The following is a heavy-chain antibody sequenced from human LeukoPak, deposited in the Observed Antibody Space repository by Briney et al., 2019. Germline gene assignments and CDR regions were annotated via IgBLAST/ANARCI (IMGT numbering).Heavy chain of an antibody. CDR2: INAGNGNT. Sequence: ASVKVSCKASGYSFSTYTMNWVRQAPGQRLEWMGWINAGNGNTKYSQKFQSRVTITRDTSASTAYMEMRSLRSEDTAVYYCAREIDRDDYNRFFDYWGQGTLVTVSS. J-gene: IGHJ4*02. V-gene: IGHV1-3*01. CDR3: AREIDRDDYNRFFDY. D-gene: IGHD5-24*01. CDR1: GYSFSTYT.